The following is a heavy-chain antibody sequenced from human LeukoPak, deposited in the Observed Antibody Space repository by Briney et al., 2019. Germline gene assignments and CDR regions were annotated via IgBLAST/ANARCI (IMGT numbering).Heavy chain of an antibody. V-gene: IGHV3-13*04. Sequence: PGGSLRLSCAASGFTFSRYDMHWVRQATGKGLEWVPAIGTAGDTYYPGSVKGRFTIPRENAKNSLYLQMNSLRAGDTAVYYCARWGTTGFWAFDIWGQGTMVTVSS. CDR3: ARWGTTGFWAFDI. D-gene: IGHD3-16*01. J-gene: IGHJ3*02. CDR2: IGTAGDT. CDR1: GFTFSRYD.